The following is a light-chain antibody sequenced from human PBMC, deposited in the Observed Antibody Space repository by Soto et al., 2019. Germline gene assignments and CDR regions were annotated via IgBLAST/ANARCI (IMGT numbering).Light chain of an antibody. V-gene: IGKV3-15*01. CDR3: QQYNNRRPT. Sequence: EIVMTQSPATLSVSPGERATLSCRASQSVSSNLAWYQQKPGQAPRLLIYGASTRATGIPARFSGSGSGTEITLTISSLQSEDFAVYYCQQYNNRRPTFGGGTKVEIK. CDR1: QSVSSN. J-gene: IGKJ4*01. CDR2: GAS.